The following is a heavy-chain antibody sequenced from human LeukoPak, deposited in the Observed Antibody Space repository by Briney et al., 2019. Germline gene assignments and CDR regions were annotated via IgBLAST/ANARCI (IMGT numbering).Heavy chain of an antibody. D-gene: IGHD5-18*01. J-gene: IGHJ4*02. Sequence: GGSLRLSCVVSGFSFGSYPMSWVRQAPGKGLEWVSVISETGGVTHYADSVKGRFTISRDNSKNTLYLQMNSLRAEDTAVYYCARENVAEVDTAMVNYFDYWGQGTLVTVSS. CDR1: GFSFGSYP. V-gene: IGHV3-23*01. CDR3: ARENVAEVDTAMVNYFDY. CDR2: ISETGGVT.